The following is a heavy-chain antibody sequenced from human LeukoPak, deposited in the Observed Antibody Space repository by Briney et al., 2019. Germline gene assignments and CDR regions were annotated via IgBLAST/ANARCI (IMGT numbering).Heavy chain of an antibody. D-gene: IGHD6-19*01. CDR3: ARAGTGKWQWYLIDY. CDR1: GFTFSTYW. CDR2: LKADGSEK. Sequence: QPGGSLRLPCETPGFTFSTYWMTWVRQAPGKGLEWVANLKADGSEKYYAASVRGRVTTPRDNTKNSLLLQMTSLRVENSGVYYCARAGTGKWQWYLIDYWGQGILVTVSS. V-gene: IGHV3-7*01. J-gene: IGHJ4*01.